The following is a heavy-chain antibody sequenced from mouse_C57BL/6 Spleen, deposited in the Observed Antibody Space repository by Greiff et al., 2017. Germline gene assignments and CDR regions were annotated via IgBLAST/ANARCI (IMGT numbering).Heavy chain of an antibody. J-gene: IGHJ3*01. D-gene: IGHD1-1*01. Sequence: EVKLVESGPGLVKPSQSLSLTCSVTGYSITSGYYWNWIRQFPGNKLEWMGYISYDGSNNYNPSLKNRISITRDTSKNQFFLKLNSVTTEDTATYYCARDLLAGSSFLFAYWGQGTLVTVSA. CDR1: GYSITSGYY. CDR2: ISYDGSN. V-gene: IGHV3-6*01. CDR3: ARDLLAGSSFLFAY.